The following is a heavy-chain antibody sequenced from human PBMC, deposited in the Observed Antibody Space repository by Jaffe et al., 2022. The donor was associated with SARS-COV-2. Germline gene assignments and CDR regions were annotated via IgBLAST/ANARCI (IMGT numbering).Heavy chain of an antibody. V-gene: IGHV1-2*02. CDR2: INPNSGGT. J-gene: IGHJ5*02. D-gene: IGHD1-26*01. Sequence: QVQLVQSGAEVKKPGASVKVSCKASGYTFTGYYMHWVRQAPGQGLEWMGWINPNSGGTNYAQKFQGRVTMTRDTSISTAYMELSRLRSDDTAVYYCARARVVGATTRYEGWFDPWGQGTLVTVSS. CDR1: GYTFTGYY. CDR3: ARARVVGATTRYEGWFDP.